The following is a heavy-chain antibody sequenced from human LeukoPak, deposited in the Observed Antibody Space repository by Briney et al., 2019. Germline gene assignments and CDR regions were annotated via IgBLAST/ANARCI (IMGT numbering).Heavy chain of an antibody. CDR3: ARFETCTSTTCDDTFDI. CDR2: ISASGGNT. Sequence: GGSLRLSCAASEFTFSSYAMQWVRQAPGKGLEWVSGISASGGNTWYADSVKGRFTISRDNSKNTLYLQMNSLRAEDTAVYYCARFETCTSTTCDDTFDIWGQGTMVTVSS. CDR1: EFTFSSYA. V-gene: IGHV3-23*01. D-gene: IGHD2-2*01. J-gene: IGHJ3*02.